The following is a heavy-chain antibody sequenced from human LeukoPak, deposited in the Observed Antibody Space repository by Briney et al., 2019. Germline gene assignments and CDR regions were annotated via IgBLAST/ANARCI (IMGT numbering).Heavy chain of an antibody. Sequence: GGSLRLSCAASGFTFSSYAMNWVRQAPGKGLAWVSGINNSGGSTYYADSVKGRFTISRDNSKNTLYLQMNSLRAEDTAVYYCAKGGFDYWGQGTLVTVSS. CDR3: AKGGFDY. CDR1: GFTFSSYA. V-gene: IGHV3-23*01. J-gene: IGHJ4*02. CDR2: INNSGGST.